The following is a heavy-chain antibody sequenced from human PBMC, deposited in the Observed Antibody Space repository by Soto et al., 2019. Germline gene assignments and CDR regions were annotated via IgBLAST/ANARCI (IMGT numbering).Heavy chain of an antibody. CDR1: GFTFDDYA. D-gene: IGHD6-19*01. V-gene: IGHV3-9*01. CDR3: AKGSIAVARNYYCYGMDV. Sequence: GRSLRLSCAASGFTFDDYAVHWVRQAPGKGLEWVSGISWNSGSIGYADSVKGRFTISRDNAKNSLYLQMNSLRAEDTALYYCAKGSIAVARNYYCYGMDVWGQGTTVTVSS. CDR2: ISWNSGSI. J-gene: IGHJ6*02.